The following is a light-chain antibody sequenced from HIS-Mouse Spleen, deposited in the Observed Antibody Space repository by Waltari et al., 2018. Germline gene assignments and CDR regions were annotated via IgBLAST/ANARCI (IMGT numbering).Light chain of an antibody. CDR3: CSYAGSYSWV. CDR1: SRDVVGSNS. V-gene: IGLV2-11*01. J-gene: IGLJ3*02. Sequence: QSALTQPRSVSGSPGQSVTISCTGTSRDVVGSNSVSGYQQTPGKAPKLMIYEFSNRPSGVPDRFSGSKSGNTASLTISGLQAEDEADYYCCSYAGSYSWVFGGGTKLTVL. CDR2: EFS.